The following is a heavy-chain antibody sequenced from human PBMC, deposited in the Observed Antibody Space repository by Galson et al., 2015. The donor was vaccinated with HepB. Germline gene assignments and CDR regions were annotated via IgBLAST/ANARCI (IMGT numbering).Heavy chain of an antibody. D-gene: IGHD3-22*01. Sequence: SCKASGVTFSNYAISWLRQAPGQGLEWMGGIIPLFGSANYAQKLQGRVTITADASTSTTYMELNSLTSEDTALYYCARQYDTSGYYTYWGQGTLVTVSS. CDR3: ARQYDTSGYYTY. CDR2: IIPLFGSA. V-gene: IGHV1-69*01. CDR1: GVTFSNYA. J-gene: IGHJ4*02.